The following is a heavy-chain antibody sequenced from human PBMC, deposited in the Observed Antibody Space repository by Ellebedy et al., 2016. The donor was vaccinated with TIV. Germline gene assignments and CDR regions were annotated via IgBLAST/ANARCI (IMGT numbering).Heavy chain of an antibody. CDR2: IKQDGSEK. CDR3: SRHTEYALDY. V-gene: IGHV3-7*01. Sequence: GESLKISCVASGFTFSNYNMSWVRQAPGKGLECVANIKQDGSEKSYVDSVKGRFTISRDNAKNSLYLQMNSLRAEDTAVYYCSRHTEYALDYWGQGALVTVSS. D-gene: IGHD2-2*01. J-gene: IGHJ4*02. CDR1: GFTFSNYN.